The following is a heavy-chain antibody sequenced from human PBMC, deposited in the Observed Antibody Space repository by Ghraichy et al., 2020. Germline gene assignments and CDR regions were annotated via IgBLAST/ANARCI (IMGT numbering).Heavy chain of an antibody. J-gene: IGHJ6*02. V-gene: IGHV1-24*01. Sequence: VKVSCKVSGYTLTELSMHWVRQAPGKGLEWMGGFDPEDGETIYAQKFQGRVTMTEDTSTDTAYMELSSLRSEDTAVYYCATVFPDCSSTSCHTYYYYGMDVWGQGTTVTVSS. CDR3: ATVFPDCSSTSCHTYYYYGMDV. CDR1: GYTLTELS. D-gene: IGHD2-2*01. CDR2: FDPEDGET.